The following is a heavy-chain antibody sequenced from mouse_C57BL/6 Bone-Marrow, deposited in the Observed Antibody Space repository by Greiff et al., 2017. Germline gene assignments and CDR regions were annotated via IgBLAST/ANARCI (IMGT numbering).Heavy chain of an antibody. D-gene: IGHD2-1*01. CDR3: ARGGNYGGYYFDY. CDR2: FHPYNDDT. Sequence: VQLQESGAELVKPGASVEMSCKASGYTFTTYPIEWMKQNHGKSLEWIGNFHPYNDDTKYNEKFKGKATLTVEKSSSTVYLELSRLTSDDSAVYYCARGGNYGGYYFDYWGQGTTLTVSS. J-gene: IGHJ2*01. V-gene: IGHV1-47*01. CDR1: GYTFTTYP.